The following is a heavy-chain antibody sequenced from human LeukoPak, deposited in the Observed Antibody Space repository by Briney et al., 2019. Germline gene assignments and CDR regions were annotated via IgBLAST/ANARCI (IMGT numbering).Heavy chain of an antibody. CDR1: GGTFSSYA. Sequence: GASVKVSCKASGGTFSSYAISWVRQAPGQGLEWMGRIIPILGIANYAQKFQGRVTITADKSTSTAYMELSSLRSEDTAVYYCARDHSYGYLLGYYYGMDVWGQGTTVTVSS. CDR2: IIPILGIA. J-gene: IGHJ6*02. D-gene: IGHD5-18*01. CDR3: ARDHSYGYLLGYYYGMDV. V-gene: IGHV1-69*04.